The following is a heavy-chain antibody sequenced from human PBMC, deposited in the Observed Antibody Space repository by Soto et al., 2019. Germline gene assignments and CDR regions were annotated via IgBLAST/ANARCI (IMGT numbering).Heavy chain of an antibody. V-gene: IGHV1-18*04. D-gene: IGHD2-15*01. CDR2: ISAYNGNT. Sequence: GASVKVSCKASGYTFTSYGISWVRQAPGQGLEWMGWISAYNGNTNYAQKLQGRVTMTTDTSTSTAYMELRSLRSDDTAVYYCARMKSGGYCSGGSCYGAFDIWGQGTMVTVSS. CDR1: GYTFTSYG. J-gene: IGHJ3*02. CDR3: ARMKSGGYCSGGSCYGAFDI.